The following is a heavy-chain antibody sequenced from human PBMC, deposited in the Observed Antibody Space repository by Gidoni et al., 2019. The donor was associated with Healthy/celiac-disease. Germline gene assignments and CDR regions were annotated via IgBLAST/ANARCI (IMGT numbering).Heavy chain of an antibody. CDR3: ARDSRWDDAFDI. D-gene: IGHD1-26*01. CDR2: ISSSSSYI. V-gene: IGHV3-21*01. Sequence: EVQLVESGGGLVKPGWSLRLSCAASGFTFSSSSMNWVRQAPGKGLEWVSSISSSSSYIYYADSVKGRFTISRDNAKNSLYLQMNSLRAEDTAVYYCARDSRWDDAFDIWGQGTMVTVSS. J-gene: IGHJ3*02. CDR1: GFTFSSSS.